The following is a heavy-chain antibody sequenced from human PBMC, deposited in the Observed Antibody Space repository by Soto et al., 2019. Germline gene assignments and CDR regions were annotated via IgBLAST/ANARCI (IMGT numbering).Heavy chain of an antibody. CDR2: IYHSGST. CDR3: ARGLGDDAFDI. V-gene: IGHV4-30-2*01. J-gene: IGHJ3*02. D-gene: IGHD3-16*01. Sequence: QLQLQESGSGLVKPSQTLSLTCAVSGGSISSGGYSWSWIPQQPGKGLEWIGYIYHSGSTNYTTSLKRRVTISVDRSRTQFSLKLSSVTAADTAVYYCARGLGDDAFDIWGQGTMVTVSS. CDR1: GGSISSGGYS.